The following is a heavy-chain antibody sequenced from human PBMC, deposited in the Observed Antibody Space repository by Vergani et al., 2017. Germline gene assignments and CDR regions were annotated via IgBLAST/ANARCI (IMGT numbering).Heavy chain of an antibody. CDR3: ARERSGSYYNYYYYDGMDV. V-gene: IGHV3-21*01. J-gene: IGHJ6*02. Sequence: EVQLVESGGGLVKPGGSLRLSCAASGFTFSSYSMNWVRQAPGKGLEWVSSISSSSSYIYYADSVKGRFTISRDNAKNSLYLQMNSLRAEDTAVYYCARERSGSYYNYYYYDGMDVWGQGTTVTVSS. CDR2: ISSSSSYI. D-gene: IGHD1-26*01. CDR1: GFTFSSYS.